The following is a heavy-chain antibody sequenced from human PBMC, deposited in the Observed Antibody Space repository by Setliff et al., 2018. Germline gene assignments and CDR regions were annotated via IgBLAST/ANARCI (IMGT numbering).Heavy chain of an antibody. D-gene: IGHD5-12*01. CDR3: ARGIGTLDISRYFDY. V-gene: IGHV3-74*01. CDR2: INSDGSST. CDR1: GFTLSSYW. Sequence: GGSLRLSCAASGFTLSSYWIHWVRQAPGKGLVWVSRINSDGSSTSYADSVKGRSTISRDNSQNTMYLQMNSLRAEDTAVYYCARGIGTLDISRYFDYWGQGTLVTVSS. J-gene: IGHJ4*02.